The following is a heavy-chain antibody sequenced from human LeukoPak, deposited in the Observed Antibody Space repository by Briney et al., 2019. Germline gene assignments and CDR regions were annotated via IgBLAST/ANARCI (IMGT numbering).Heavy chain of an antibody. D-gene: IGHD6-19*01. CDR2: MNPNSGNT. Sequence: ASVKVSCKASGYTFTSYYMHWVRQAPGQGLEWMGWMNPNSGNTGYVQKFQGRVTMTRDTSIGTAYMELSSLRSEDTAVYYCARDRVGVGSNGWENWGQGTLVTVSS. V-gene: IGHV1-8*02. CDR3: ARDRVGVGSNGWEN. CDR1: GYTFTSYY. J-gene: IGHJ4*02.